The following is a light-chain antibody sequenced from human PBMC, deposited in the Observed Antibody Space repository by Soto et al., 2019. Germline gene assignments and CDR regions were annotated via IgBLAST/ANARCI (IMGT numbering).Light chain of an antibody. CDR2: DAS. V-gene: IGKV3-15*01. Sequence: EILMTQSPATLSVSPGERATLSCRASQSVNRKLAWYQQQPGQAPRLLIYDASTRATGIPARVRGSGSGTEFTRTIISLQSEDFAVYYCQQCRNRPWTFRQGPKVEVK. J-gene: IGKJ1*01. CDR3: QQCRNRPWT. CDR1: QSVNRK.